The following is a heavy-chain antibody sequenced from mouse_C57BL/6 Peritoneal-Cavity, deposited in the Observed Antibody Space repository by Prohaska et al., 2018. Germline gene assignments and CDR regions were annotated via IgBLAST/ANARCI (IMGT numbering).Heavy chain of an antibody. CDR3: AQLGRGFAY. D-gene: IGHD4-1*02. CDR2: IDPANGNT. V-gene: IGHV14-3*01. J-gene: IGHJ3*01. Sequence: HWVKQRPEQGLEWIGRIDPANGNTKYAPKFQGKSTITADTSSNTADLQLSSLTSEDTAIYYCAQLGRGFAYWGQGTLVTVSA.